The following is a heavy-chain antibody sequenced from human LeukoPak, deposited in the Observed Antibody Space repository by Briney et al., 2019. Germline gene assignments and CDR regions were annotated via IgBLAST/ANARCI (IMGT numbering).Heavy chain of an antibody. CDR2: IYGGGGT. J-gene: IGHJ6*02. Sequence: PGGSLRLSCAASGFTVSSSYMSWVCQAPGKGLEWVSIIYGGGGTYYADSVTGRFTISRDNSKNTLYLQMNRLKADDTAVYYCAREADSYGMDVWGQGTTVTVSS. D-gene: IGHD2-21*02. CDR1: GFTVSSSY. CDR3: AREADSYGMDV. V-gene: IGHV3-53*01.